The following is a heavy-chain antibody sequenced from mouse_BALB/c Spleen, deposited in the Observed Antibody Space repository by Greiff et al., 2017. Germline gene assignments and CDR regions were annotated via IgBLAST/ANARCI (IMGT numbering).Heavy chain of an antibody. D-gene: IGHD6-5*01. V-gene: IGHV1-80*01. J-gene: IGHJ2*01. CDR1: GYAFSSYW. Sequence: QVQLKESGAELVRPGSSVKISCKASGYAFSSYWMNWVKQRPGQGLEWIGQIYPGDGDTNYNGKFKGKATLTADKSSSTAYMQLSSLTSEDSAVYFCARPSYAEVSFFDYWGQGTTLTVSS. CDR3: ARPSYAEVSFFDY. CDR2: IYPGDGDT.